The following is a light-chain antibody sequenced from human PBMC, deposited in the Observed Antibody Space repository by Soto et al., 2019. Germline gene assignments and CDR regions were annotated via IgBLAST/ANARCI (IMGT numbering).Light chain of an antibody. CDR2: GAS. CDR1: QSASSSF. V-gene: IGKV3-20*01. Sequence: EIVLTQSPGTLSLSPGERATLSCRASQSASSSFLAWYQQKPGQAPRLLIYGASSRATGIPDRFSGSGSGTDFTLTISRLETEDFGVYYCQQYATSPPRTFGQGTKVDNK. CDR3: QQYATSPPRT. J-gene: IGKJ1*01.